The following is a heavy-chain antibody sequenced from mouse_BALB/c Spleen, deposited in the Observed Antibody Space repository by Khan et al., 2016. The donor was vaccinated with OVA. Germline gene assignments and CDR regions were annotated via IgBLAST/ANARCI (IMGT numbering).Heavy chain of an antibody. CDR1: GYTFTNYG. CDR3: ARGASYWYFDV. Sequence: QIQLVQSGPELKKPGETVKISCKASGYTFTNYGMNWVKQAPGKGLKWMGWINTYTGEPTYTDDFKGRFAFSLETSASTAYLQINNLKNEDRATYCCARGASYWYFDVGGAGTTVTVSS. J-gene: IGHJ1*01. CDR2: INTYTGEP. V-gene: IGHV9-1*02.